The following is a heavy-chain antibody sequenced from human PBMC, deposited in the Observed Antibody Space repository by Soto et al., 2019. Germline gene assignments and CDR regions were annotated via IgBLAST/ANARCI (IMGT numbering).Heavy chain of an antibody. CDR2: ISWNSGSI. CDR1: GFTLDDYA. CDR3: ATAFYDSSGYFHY. J-gene: IGHJ4*02. Sequence: GGSLRLSCAASGFTLDDYAMHWVRQAPGKGLEWVSGISWNSGSIGYADSVKGRFTISRDNAKNSLYLQMNSLRAEDTALYYCATAFYDSSGYFHYWGQGTLVTVSS. V-gene: IGHV3-9*01. D-gene: IGHD3-22*01.